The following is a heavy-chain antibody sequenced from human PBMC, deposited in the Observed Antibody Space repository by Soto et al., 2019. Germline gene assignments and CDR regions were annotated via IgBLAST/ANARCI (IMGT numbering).Heavy chain of an antibody. J-gene: IGHJ4*02. D-gene: IGHD1-26*01. CDR2: IYHSGST. CDR1: GYSISSGYY. CDR3: ARPWELGTANAEFDY. V-gene: IGHV4-38-2*01. Sequence: PSETLSLTCAVSGYSISSGYYWGWIRQPPGKGLEWIGSIYHSGSTYYNPSLKSRVTISVDTSKNQFSLKLSSVTAADAAVYYCARPWELGTANAEFDYWGQGTLVTVSS.